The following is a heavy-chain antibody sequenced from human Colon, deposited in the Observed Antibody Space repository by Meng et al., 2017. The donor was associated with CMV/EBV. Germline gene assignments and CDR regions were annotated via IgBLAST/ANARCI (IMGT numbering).Heavy chain of an antibody. D-gene: IGHD4-23*01. J-gene: IGHJ5*02. V-gene: IGHV1-69*05. CDR3: ASTTKAEPSRNMVVTPFGWFDP. CDR1: GGTFSSYA. CDR2: IIPIFGTA. Sequence: SVKVSCKASGGTFSSYAISWVRQAPGQGLEWMGGIIPIFGTANYAQKFQGRVTITTDESTSTAYMELSSLRSEDTAVYYCASTTKAEPSRNMVVTPFGWFDPWGQGTQVTVSS.